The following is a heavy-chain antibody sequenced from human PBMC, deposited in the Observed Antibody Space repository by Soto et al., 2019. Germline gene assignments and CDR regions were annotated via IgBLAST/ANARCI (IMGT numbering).Heavy chain of an antibody. CDR2: IYYSGST. CDR1: GGSISSYY. V-gene: IGHV4-59*01. Sequence: PSETLSLTCTVSGGSISSYYWSWIRQPPGKGLEWIGYIYYSGSTNYNPSLKSRVTISVDTSKNQFSLKLSSVTAADTAVYYCAREGGYSYGKPYYFDNWGQGTLVSVSS. J-gene: IGHJ4*02. D-gene: IGHD5-18*01. CDR3: AREGGYSYGKPYYFDN.